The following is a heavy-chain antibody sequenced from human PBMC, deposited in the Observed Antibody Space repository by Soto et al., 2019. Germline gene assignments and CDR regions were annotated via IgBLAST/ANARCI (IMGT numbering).Heavy chain of an antibody. J-gene: IGHJ6*02. CDR3: ARDKVAVAGRDGYYYYGMDV. D-gene: IGHD6-19*01. Sequence: QVPLVQSGAEVKKPGASVKVSCKASGYTFTSYGISWVRQAPGQGLEWMGWISAYNGNTNYAQKLQGRVTMTTDTSTITAYMELRSLRSDDTAVYYCARDKVAVAGRDGYYYYGMDVWGQGTTVTVSS. V-gene: IGHV1-18*04. CDR2: ISAYNGNT. CDR1: GYTFTSYG.